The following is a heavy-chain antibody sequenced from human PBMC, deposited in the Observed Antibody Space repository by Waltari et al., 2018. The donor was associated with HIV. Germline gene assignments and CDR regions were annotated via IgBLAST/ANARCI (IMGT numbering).Heavy chain of an antibody. CDR3: ARILLRVDYIWGSYDAFDI. J-gene: IGHJ3*02. V-gene: IGHV2-26*01. CDR1: GFSLSYARMG. D-gene: IGHD3-16*01. CDR2: ILSNDEK. Sequence: HVTFKESVPVLVTPTETLTLTCTVSGFSLSYARMGVSWIRHPPGKALEWRAHILSNDEKSYSTSPKSRLTISKDTSKSQVVLTMTNMDPVDTATYYCARILLRVDYIWGSYDAFDIWGQGTMVTVSS.